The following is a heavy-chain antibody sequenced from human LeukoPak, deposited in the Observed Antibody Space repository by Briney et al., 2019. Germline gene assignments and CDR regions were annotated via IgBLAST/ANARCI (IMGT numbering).Heavy chain of an antibody. J-gene: IGHJ6*02. CDR1: GGSISSGSYY. CDR3: ARDRRIAAAATGYYYGMDV. CDR2: ICTSGST. V-gene: IGHV4-61*02. Sequence: KASQTLSLTCTVSGGSISSGSYYWSWIRQPAGKGLEWIGRICTSGSTNYNPSLKSRVTISVDTSKNQFSLKLSSVTAADTAVYYCARDRRIAAAATGYYYGMDVWGQGTTVTVSS. D-gene: IGHD6-13*01.